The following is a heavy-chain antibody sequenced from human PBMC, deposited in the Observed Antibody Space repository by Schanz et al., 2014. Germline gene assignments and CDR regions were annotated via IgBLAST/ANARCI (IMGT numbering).Heavy chain of an antibody. CDR2: INPTNGDT. Sequence: QVQLVQSGAEVKKAGASVKVSCKASGHPFTAYYIHWVRQAPGQGLEWMAWINPTNGDTDSSPTFKSRVTLTRDTSTHTAYLELRSLTSDDTAVYYCAPIAASGLHWGQGTPVTVSS. V-gene: IGHV1-2*02. CDR1: GHPFTAYY. J-gene: IGHJ4*02. CDR3: APIAASGLH. D-gene: IGHD2-21*01.